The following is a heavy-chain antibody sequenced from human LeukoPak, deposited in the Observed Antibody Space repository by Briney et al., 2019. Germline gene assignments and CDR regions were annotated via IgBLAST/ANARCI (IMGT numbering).Heavy chain of an antibody. Sequence: PGGSLRLSCAASGFTFSSYEMNWVRQAPGKGLEWVSYISSSGSNIYYADSVKGRFTISRDNAKNSLYLQMNSLRAEDTAVYYCARSDYYGSGSYYMGYYFDYWGQGTLVTVSS. CDR3: ARSDYYGSGSYYMGYYFDY. D-gene: IGHD3-10*01. CDR2: ISSSGSNI. J-gene: IGHJ4*02. V-gene: IGHV3-48*03. CDR1: GFTFSSYE.